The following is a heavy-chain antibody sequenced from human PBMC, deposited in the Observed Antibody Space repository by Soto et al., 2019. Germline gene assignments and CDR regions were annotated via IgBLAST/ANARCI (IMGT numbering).Heavy chain of an antibody. D-gene: IGHD3-3*01. CDR1: GYRFSDYW. V-gene: IGHV5-10-1*01. CDR3: ANLDFTFGPLDVFAI. J-gene: IGHJ1*01. CDR2: IDPSDSYI. Sequence: AEAMQISCKGSGYRFSDYWIFWVRQTPGKGLEWMGRIDPSDSYITYSPSFQGHVIISADKSINSAFLTWTSLKASDSAIYYCANLDFTFGPLDVFAIRGQGTMVIVSS.